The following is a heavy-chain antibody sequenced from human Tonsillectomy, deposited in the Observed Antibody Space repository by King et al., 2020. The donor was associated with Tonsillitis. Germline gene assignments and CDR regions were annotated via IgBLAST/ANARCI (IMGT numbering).Heavy chain of an antibody. CDR1: GGSISSSSYS. CDR2: IYHSGST. J-gene: IGHJ6*02. D-gene: IGHD6-6*01. V-gene: IGHV4-30-2*01. Sequence: QLQESGSGLVKPSQTLSLTCAVSGGSISSSSYSWSWIRQPPGKGLEWIGYIYHSGSTYYNPSLKSRVTISVDRSKNQFSLKLSSVTAADTAIYYCARAISSSFTYGMDVWGRGTTFTVS. CDR3: ARAISSSFTYGMDV.